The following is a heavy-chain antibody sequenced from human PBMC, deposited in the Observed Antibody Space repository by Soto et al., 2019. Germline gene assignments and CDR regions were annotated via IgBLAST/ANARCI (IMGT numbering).Heavy chain of an antibody. D-gene: IGHD2-2*01. V-gene: IGHV4-31*03. CDR2: IYYSGST. Sequence: SETLSLTCTVSGGSISSGGYYWSWIRQHPGKGLEWIGYIYYSGSTYYNPSLKSRVTISVDTSKNQFSLKLSSVTAADTAVYYCARERRVVLVPAATASYGMDVWGQGTTVTVSS. J-gene: IGHJ6*02. CDR3: ARERRVVLVPAATASYGMDV. CDR1: GGSISSGGYY.